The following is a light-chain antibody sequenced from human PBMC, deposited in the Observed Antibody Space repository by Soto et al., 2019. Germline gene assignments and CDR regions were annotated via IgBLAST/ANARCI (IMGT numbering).Light chain of an antibody. J-gene: IGKJ4*01. Sequence: EIVLTQSPDTLSVSPGERATLSCRASQSISRTLAWYQQKSGQPPRLVMYDASTRATGFPARFSGSGSGTEFTLTISSLQSEDFAVYYCQQYNNWPPLTFGGGTKVEIK. CDR3: QQYNNWPPLT. CDR2: DAS. CDR1: QSISRT. V-gene: IGKV3D-15*01.